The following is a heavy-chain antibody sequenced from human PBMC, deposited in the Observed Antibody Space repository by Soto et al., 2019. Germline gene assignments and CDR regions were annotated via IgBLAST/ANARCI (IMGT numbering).Heavy chain of an antibody. J-gene: IGHJ6*02. Sequence: SETLSLTCTVSGGSISSGGYYWSWIRQHPGKGLEWIGYIYYSGSTYYNPSLKSRVTISVDTSKNQFSLKLSSVTAADTAVYYCARGRGDYGDYGYYYYGMDVWGQGTTVTVSS. V-gene: IGHV4-31*03. CDR3: ARGRGDYGDYGYYYYGMDV. CDR2: IYYSGST. CDR1: GGSISSGGYY. D-gene: IGHD4-17*01.